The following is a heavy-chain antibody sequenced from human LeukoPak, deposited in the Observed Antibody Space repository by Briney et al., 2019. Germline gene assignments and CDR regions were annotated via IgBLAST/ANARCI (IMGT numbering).Heavy chain of an antibody. V-gene: IGHV3-23*01. D-gene: IGHD5-18*01. CDR2: ISGSGGST. CDR3: AKDGGREELGYSYDTPRGDFDY. Sequence: PGGSLRLSCAASGFTFSSYAMSWVRQAPGKGLEWVSAISGSGGSTYYADSVKGRLTISRDNSKNTLYLQMNSLRAEDTAVYYCAKDGGREELGYSYDTPRGDFDYWGQGTPVTVSS. J-gene: IGHJ4*02. CDR1: GFTFSSYA.